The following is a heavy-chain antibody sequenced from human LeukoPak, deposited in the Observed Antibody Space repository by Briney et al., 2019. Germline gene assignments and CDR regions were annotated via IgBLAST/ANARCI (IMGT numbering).Heavy chain of an antibody. CDR2: MNPNSGNT. CDR1: GYTFNNYD. J-gene: IGHJ4*02. Sequence: GASVRVSCKASGYTFNNYDINWVRQAPGQGLEWMGWMNPNSGNTGYAQKFQGRFTLTRETFISTAYMELSSLRSEDTAVYYCARAPLGGSYHLDYWGQGTLVTVSS. CDR3: ARAPLGGSYHLDY. D-gene: IGHD1-26*01. V-gene: IGHV1-8*01.